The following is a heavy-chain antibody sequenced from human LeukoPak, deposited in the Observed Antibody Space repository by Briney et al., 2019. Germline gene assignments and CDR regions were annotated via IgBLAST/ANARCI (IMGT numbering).Heavy chain of an antibody. J-gene: IGHJ4*02. V-gene: IGHV4-59*12. CDR2: IYYSGST. CDR1: GGSISSYY. Sequence: SETLSLTCTVSGGSISSYYWSWIRQPPGKGLEWIGYIYYSGSTNYNPSLKSRVTISVDTSKNQFSLKLSSVTAADTAVYYCARDSVGIAVAGGIDYWGQGTLVTVSS. D-gene: IGHD6-19*01. CDR3: ARDSVGIAVAGGIDY.